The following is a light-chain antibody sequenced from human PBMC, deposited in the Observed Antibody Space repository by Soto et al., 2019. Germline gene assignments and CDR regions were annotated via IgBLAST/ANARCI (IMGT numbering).Light chain of an antibody. CDR2: EGS. CDR3: CSFARGSTLV. Sequence: QSALTQPASVSGSPGQSITISCTVTSSDVGSYNLVSWYQQHPGNAPKLMIYEGSKRPSGVSNRFFGSKSGNTASLTISGLQAEDEADYYCCSFARGSTLVFGGGTQLTVL. CDR1: SSDVGSYNL. J-gene: IGLJ3*02. V-gene: IGLV2-23*01.